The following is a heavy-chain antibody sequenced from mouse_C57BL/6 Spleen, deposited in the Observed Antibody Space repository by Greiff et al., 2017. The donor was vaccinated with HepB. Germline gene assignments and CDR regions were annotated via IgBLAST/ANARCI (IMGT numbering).Heavy chain of an antibody. CDR1: GFSFNTYA. D-gene: IGHD3-3*01. J-gene: IGHJ3*01. CDR3: VSHRGSWFAY. V-gene: IGHV10-1*01. CDR2: IRSKSNNYAT. Sequence: VQLKESGGGLVQPKGSLKLSCAASGFSFNTYAMNWVRQAPGKGLEWVARIRSKSNNYATYYADSVKDRFTISRDDSESMLYLQMNNLKTEDTAMYYCVSHRGSWFAYWGQGTLVTVSA.